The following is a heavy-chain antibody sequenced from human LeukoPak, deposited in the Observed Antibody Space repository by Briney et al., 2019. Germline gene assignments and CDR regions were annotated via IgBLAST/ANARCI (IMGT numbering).Heavy chain of an antibody. CDR2: INHSGST. D-gene: IGHD6-6*01. CDR1: GGSFSGYY. J-gene: IGHJ6*03. V-gene: IGHV4-34*01. CDR3: ARVPRGRSSHLSFYYYYYMDV. Sequence: PSETLSLTCAVYGGSFSGYYWSWIRQPPGKGLEWIGEINHSGSTNYNPSLKSRVTISVDTSKNQFSLKLSSVTAADTAVYYCARVPRGRSSHLSFYYYYYMDVWGKGTTVTVSS.